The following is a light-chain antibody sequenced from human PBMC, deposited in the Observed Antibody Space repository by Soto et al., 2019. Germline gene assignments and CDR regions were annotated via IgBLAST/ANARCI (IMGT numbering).Light chain of an antibody. CDR2: DDD. V-gene: IGLV1-51*01. Sequence: QSVLTQPPSVSAAPGQKVTISCSGSSSNIGSNSVSWYQQLPGTAPKLLIYDDDKRPSGIPDRFSGSKSGTSATLGITGFQTGDEADYYCGSWDSSLSAYVFATGTKLTVL. CDR3: GSWDSSLSAYV. CDR1: SSNIGSNS. J-gene: IGLJ1*01.